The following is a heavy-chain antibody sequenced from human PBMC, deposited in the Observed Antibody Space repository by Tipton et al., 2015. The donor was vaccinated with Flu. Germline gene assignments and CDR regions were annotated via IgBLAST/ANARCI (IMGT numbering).Heavy chain of an antibody. CDR1: GFTFDDYA. CDR2: ISWNSGSI. D-gene: IGHD2/OR15-2a*01. CDR3: AKAARYYYNIRDYFDY. J-gene: IGHJ4*02. V-gene: IGHV3-9*03. Sequence: SLRLSCAASGFTFDDYAMHWVRQAPGKGLEWVSGISWNSGSIGYADSVKGRFTISRDNAKNSLYPQMNSLRAEDMALYYCAKAARYYYNIRDYFDYWGQGTLVTVSP.